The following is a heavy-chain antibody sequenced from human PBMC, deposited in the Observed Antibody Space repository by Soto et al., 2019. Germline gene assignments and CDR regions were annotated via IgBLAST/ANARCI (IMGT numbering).Heavy chain of an antibody. J-gene: IGHJ5*02. CDR2: IFSSGST. CDR3: ARDQGVVVTADNWFDP. V-gene: IGHV4-4*07. CDR1: GGSITDYS. Sequence: SETLSLTCTVSGGSITDYSWVWIRQPAGKGLEWIGRIFSSGSTNYKPSLKGRITMSLDTSKNQFSLKLNSATATDTAVYFCARDQGVVVTADNWFDPWGQGILVTVSS. D-gene: IGHD2-21*02.